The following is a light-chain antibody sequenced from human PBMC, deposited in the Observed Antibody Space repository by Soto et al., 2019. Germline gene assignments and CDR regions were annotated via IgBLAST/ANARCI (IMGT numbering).Light chain of an antibody. J-gene: IGLJ1*01. V-gene: IGLV7-46*01. Sequence: QAVVTQAPSLTVSPGGTVTLTCGSSTGAVTNGHYPYWFQQKPGQAPRTLIYDTTNRHSWTPARFSSSLLGGKAALTLSGPQPEDEAEYYCLLSYNEPYVFGTGTKVTVL. CDR1: TGAVTNGHY. CDR3: LLSYNEPYV. CDR2: DTT.